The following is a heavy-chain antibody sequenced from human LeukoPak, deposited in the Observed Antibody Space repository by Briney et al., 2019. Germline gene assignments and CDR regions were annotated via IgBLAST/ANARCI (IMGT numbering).Heavy chain of an antibody. Sequence: HGESLKISCKGSGYSFTSYWIGWVRQMPGKGLEWLGIIYPGDSDTRYSPSFQGQVTISADKSINTAYLQWSSLKASDTAIYYCARGRGYSYNYYYFDYWGQGALVTVSS. J-gene: IGHJ4*02. CDR2: IYPGDSDT. CDR1: GYSFTSYW. CDR3: ARGRGYSYNYYYFDY. V-gene: IGHV5-51*01. D-gene: IGHD5-12*01.